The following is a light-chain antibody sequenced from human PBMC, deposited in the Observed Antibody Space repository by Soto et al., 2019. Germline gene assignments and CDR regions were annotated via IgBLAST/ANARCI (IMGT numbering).Light chain of an antibody. V-gene: IGKV1-39*01. CDR1: QNVRIY. Sequence: DIQMTQSPSSLSASIGDTITITCRASQNVRIYLNWYQQKPGKAPNLLIFCASTLHSGVSSRFSGSGSGTDFTLTISSLQPEDSATYFCQQSYSTPAWTFGQGTKVEIK. CDR3: QQSYSTPAWT. CDR2: CAS. J-gene: IGKJ1*01.